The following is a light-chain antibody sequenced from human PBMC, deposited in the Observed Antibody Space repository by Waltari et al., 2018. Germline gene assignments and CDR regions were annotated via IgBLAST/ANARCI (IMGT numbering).Light chain of an antibody. CDR3: GTWDNNLSAV. V-gene: IGLV1-51*02. Sequence: QSVLTQPPSVSAAPGQKVTISCSGSTSNIGNNYVSWYQQFHGAAPKVIIYGNDNRATGIPDRFSGSKSGTSATLDITGLQTGDEADYYCGTWDNNLSAVFGGGTKVTVL. CDR2: GND. J-gene: IGLJ2*01. CDR1: TSNIGNNY.